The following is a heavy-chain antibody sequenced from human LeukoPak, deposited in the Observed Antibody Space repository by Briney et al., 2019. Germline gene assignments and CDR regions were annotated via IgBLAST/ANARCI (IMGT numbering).Heavy chain of an antibody. CDR3: ASLGPDCSGGSCTDY. D-gene: IGHD2-15*01. CDR1: GGSFSGYY. CDR2: IYYSGST. J-gene: IGHJ4*02. Sequence: SETLSLTCAVYGGSFSGYYWSWIRQPPGKGLEWIGYIYYSGSTNYNPSLKSRVTISVDTSKNQFSLKLSSVTAADTAVYYCASLGPDCSGGSCTDYWGQGTLVTVSS. V-gene: IGHV4-59*08.